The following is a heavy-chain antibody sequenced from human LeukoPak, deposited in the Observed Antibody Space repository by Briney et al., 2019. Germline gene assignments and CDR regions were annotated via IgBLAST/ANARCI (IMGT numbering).Heavy chain of an antibody. V-gene: IGHV3-7*01. D-gene: IGHD3-22*01. CDR3: ARVLYYDSSGAYYYYGMDV. CDR2: IKQDGSEK. CDR1: EFTFSSYA. J-gene: IGHJ6*02. Sequence: PGGSLRLSCAASEFTFSSYAMSWVRQAPGKGLEWVANIKQDGSEKYYVDSVKGRFTISRDNAKNSLYLQMNSLRAEDTAVYYCARVLYYDSSGAYYYYGMDVWGQGTTVTVSS.